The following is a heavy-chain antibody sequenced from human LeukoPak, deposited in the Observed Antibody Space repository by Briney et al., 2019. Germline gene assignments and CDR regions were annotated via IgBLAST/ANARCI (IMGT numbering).Heavy chain of an antibody. Sequence: GGSLRLSCAASGFTVSSNYMSWVRQAPGKGLEWVSGISGSGGNTYYADSVKGRFTISRDNSKNTLYLQMNSLRAEDTAVYYCAKDDNYIRFLSWGQGTLVTVSS. J-gene: IGHJ5*02. CDR3: AKDDNYIRFLS. CDR2: ISGSGGNT. V-gene: IGHV3-23*01. D-gene: IGHD3-16*01. CDR1: GFTVSSNY.